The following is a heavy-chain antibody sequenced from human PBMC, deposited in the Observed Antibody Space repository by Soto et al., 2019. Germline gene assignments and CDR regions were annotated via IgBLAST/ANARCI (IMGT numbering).Heavy chain of an antibody. V-gene: IGHV1-18*01. Sequence: QVQLLQSGGEVKTPGASLKVSCKAIGYTSSSYGINWVRQAPGQGLEWMGWISVFNGDTKYAQKFQGRVAITKDPGTSTAQMELRTLRSDDAAVYFCATKDDHKDDQPYYYGMDIWGQGTTGTVSS. D-gene: IGHD3-16*01. CDR1: GYTSSSYG. CDR2: ISVFNGDT. CDR3: ATKDDHKDDQPYYYGMDI. J-gene: IGHJ6*02.